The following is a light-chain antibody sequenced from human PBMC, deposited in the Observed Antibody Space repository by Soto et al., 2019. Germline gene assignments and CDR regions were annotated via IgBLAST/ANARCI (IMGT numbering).Light chain of an antibody. Sequence: QSALTQRACVSGSPGQSVTISCTGTSSDVGGYNYVSWYQHHTGKAPKLMIYDVSNRPSGVSNRFSGSKSGNTASLTIFGLQAEDEADYYCSSYGSTTRVFGGGTKLTVL. J-gene: IGLJ3*02. CDR2: DVS. CDR1: SSDVGGYNY. CDR3: SSYGSTTRV. V-gene: IGLV2-14*03.